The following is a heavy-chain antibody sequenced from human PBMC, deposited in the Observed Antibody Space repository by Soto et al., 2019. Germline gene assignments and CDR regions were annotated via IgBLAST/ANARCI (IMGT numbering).Heavy chain of an antibody. D-gene: IGHD5-12*01. Sequence: QVQLVQSGAEVKKPGASVKVSCKASGYTFTRSGISWVRQAPGQGLEWMGWISTYNGDTNYAQTFQGRVTMTTDTSTSTVHMEVRSLRSDDTAGYYCAREGVAPYYYSGMDVWGQGTPVTVSS. CDR3: AREGVAPYYYSGMDV. CDR2: ISTYNGDT. V-gene: IGHV1-18*01. J-gene: IGHJ6*02. CDR1: GYTFTRSG.